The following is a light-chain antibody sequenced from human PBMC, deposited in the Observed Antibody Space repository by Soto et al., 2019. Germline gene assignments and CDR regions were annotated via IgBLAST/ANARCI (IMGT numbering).Light chain of an antibody. V-gene: IGKV3-20*01. J-gene: IGKJ3*01. Sequence: EIVLTQSPGTLSLSPGERATLSCRASQSFSSSYLAWYQQKPGQAPRLLIYGASSRATGIPDRFSGSGSGTDFTLTISSLEPEDLAVYSCQHYGSALFTFGPGTKVDVK. CDR1: QSFSSSY. CDR2: GAS. CDR3: QHYGSALFT.